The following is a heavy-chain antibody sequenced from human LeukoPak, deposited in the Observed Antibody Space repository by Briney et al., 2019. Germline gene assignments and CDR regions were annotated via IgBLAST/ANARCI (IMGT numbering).Heavy chain of an antibody. V-gene: IGHV3-23*01. D-gene: IGHD5-18*01. Sequence: GGSLRLSCAASGFTFSNYAMSWVRQAPGKGLEWVSSINGRGGSTYYADSVKGRFTISRDNSKNTLYLQMNSLKTEDTAVYYCARVRGDSYGWGYFDYWGQGTLVTVSS. CDR2: INGRGGST. J-gene: IGHJ4*02. CDR3: ARVRGDSYGWGYFDY. CDR1: GFTFSNYA.